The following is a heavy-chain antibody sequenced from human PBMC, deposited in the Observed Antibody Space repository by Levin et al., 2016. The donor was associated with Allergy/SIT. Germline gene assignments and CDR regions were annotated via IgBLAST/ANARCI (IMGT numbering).Heavy chain of an antibody. CDR3: ARTRFLVGIFDY. CDR2: VYYSGST. Sequence: WIRQPPGKGLEWIGYVYYSGSTYYNPSLKNRVTMSADTSKNQFSLKMSSVTAADTALYYCARTRFLVGIFDYWGQGTLVTVSS. J-gene: IGHJ4*02. V-gene: IGHV4-31*02. D-gene: IGHD1-26*01.